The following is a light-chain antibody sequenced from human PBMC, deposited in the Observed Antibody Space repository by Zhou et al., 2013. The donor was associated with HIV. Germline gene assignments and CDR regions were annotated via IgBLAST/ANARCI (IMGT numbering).Light chain of an antibody. CDR3: QQNNDRPRT. Sequence: EIVLTQSPGTLSVCRPGERATLSCRASQSLSSTYLAWYQQRPGQAPRLLIHGASTRAAGIPARFSGSGSGTEFTLTISSMQSEDFAVYYCQQNNDRPRTFGQGTKLEIK. J-gene: IGKJ2*01. CDR2: GAS. V-gene: IGKV3-15*01. CDR1: QSLSSTY.